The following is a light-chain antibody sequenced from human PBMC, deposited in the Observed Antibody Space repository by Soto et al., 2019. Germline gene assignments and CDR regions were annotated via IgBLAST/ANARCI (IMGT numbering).Light chain of an antibody. CDR2: GAS. Sequence: ESVLTQSPDTLSLSPGERATLSCRASQTVSNNFLAWYQQTPGQAPRLLIYGASSRPSVIPDRFSGSGSGTYFTLTISRLESEVSALYYCQQYGSPLTFGPGTKVDVK. V-gene: IGKV3-20*01. J-gene: IGKJ3*01. CDR3: QQYGSPLT. CDR1: QTVSNNF.